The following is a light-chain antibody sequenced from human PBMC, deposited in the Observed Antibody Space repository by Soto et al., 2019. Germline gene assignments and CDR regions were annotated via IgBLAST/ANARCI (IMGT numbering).Light chain of an antibody. CDR1: QSVGSNY. CDR3: RQYATTPFP. J-gene: IGKJ3*01. V-gene: IGKV3-20*01. Sequence: EIVLTQSPGTLSLSLGERATVSCRASQSVGSNYLAGYQRKPGQAPRLLIYGASSRATGIPDRFSGSGSGKDFILTISRLGPEDFSVYYCRQYATTPFPFGPGTRVDIQ. CDR2: GAS.